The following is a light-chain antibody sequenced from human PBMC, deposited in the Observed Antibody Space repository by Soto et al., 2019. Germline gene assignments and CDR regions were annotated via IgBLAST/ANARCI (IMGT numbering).Light chain of an antibody. CDR3: GTWDSSLSAVV. CDR2: DNN. V-gene: IGLV1-51*01. Sequence: QAVVTQPPSVSAAPGQKVTISCSGSSSNIGSNYVSWYQQLPGTAPKLLIYDNNKRPSGTPDRFSGSKSGTSATLGITGLQTRDEADYYCGTWDSSLSAVVFGGGTKLTVL. J-gene: IGLJ2*01. CDR1: SSNIGSNY.